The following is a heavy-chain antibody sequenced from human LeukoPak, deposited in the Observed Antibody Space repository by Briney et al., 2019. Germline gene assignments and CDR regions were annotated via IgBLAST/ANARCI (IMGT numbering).Heavy chain of an antibody. J-gene: IGHJ5*02. CDR3: AKDRWLTGT. CDR1: GFTFSSYG. Sequence: GGSLRLSCAASGFTFSSYGMHWVRQAPGKGLEWVAVISYDGSDKHYADSVKGRFTISRDNSKYTLYLQINSLRAEDTAVYYCAKDRWLTGTWGQGTLVTVSS. V-gene: IGHV3-30*18. D-gene: IGHD6-19*01. CDR2: ISYDGSDK.